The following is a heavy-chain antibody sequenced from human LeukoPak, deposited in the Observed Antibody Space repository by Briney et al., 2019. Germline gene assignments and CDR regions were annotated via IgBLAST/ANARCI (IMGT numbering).Heavy chain of an antibody. CDR2: ISGTSRTI. V-gene: IGHV3-48*02. D-gene: IGHD5-12*01. J-gene: IGHJ4*02. Sequence: PGGSLRLSCAASGFIFSSYSMNWVRQAPGKGLEWIAYISGTSRTIYYADSVKGRFTISRDNAKSSLYLQMNNLRDDDTAVYYCARDRYGGYERDCWGQGNLVTVSS. CDR1: GFIFSSYS. CDR3: ARDRYGGYERDC.